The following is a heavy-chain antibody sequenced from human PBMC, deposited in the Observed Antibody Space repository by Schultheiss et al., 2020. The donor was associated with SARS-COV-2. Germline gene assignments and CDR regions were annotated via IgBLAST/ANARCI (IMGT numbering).Heavy chain of an antibody. CDR3: ARPDSRYFDL. CDR1: GFTFSSYG. J-gene: IGHJ2*01. V-gene: IGHV3-30*03. CDR2: ISYDGSNK. Sequence: GGSLRLSCAASGFTFSSYGMHWVRQAPGKGLEWVAVISYDGSNKHYADSVKGRFTISRDNSKNTLYLQMNSLRAEDTAVYYCARPDSRYFDLWGRGTLVTVSS. D-gene: IGHD1-14*01.